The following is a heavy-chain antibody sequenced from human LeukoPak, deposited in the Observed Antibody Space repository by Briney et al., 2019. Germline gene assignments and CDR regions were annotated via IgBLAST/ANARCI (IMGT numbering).Heavy chain of an antibody. CDR3: ARRAKLGGGSSFDY. CDR1: GGTFSSYA. Sequence: SVKVSCKASGGTFSSYAISWVRQAPGQGLEWMGGIIPIFGTANYAQKFQGRVTITADKSTSTAYMELSSLRSEDTAVFYCARRAKLGGGSSFDYWGQGTLVTVSS. J-gene: IGHJ4*02. V-gene: IGHV1-69*06. CDR2: IIPIFGTA. D-gene: IGHD2-15*01.